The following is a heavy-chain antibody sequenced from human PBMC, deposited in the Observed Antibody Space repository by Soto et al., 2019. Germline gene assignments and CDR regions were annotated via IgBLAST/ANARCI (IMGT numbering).Heavy chain of an antibody. CDR1: GGSLSRGGYY. D-gene: IGHD3-22*01. J-gene: IGHJ3*02. CDR2: IYYSGST. CDR3: ARDPRSVYDSRGGYYTDACCI. Sequence: SETLSLTCTVSGGSLSRGGYYWSLIRQDPGKGLEWIGYIYYSGSTYYNPSLKSRVTISVDTSKNQFSLKLSSVTAADTAVYYCARDPRSVYDSRGGYYTDACCICGRRTMVTVSS. V-gene: IGHV4-31*03.